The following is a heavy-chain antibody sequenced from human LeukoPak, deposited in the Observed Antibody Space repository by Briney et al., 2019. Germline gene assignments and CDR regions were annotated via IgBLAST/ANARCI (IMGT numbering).Heavy chain of an antibody. CDR1: GFTFSDYY. CDR2: ISGSGRTI. V-gene: IGHV3-11*04. Sequence: GGSLRLSCAASGFTFSDYYMSWFRQAPGKGLEWLSHISGSGRTIYYADSVKGRLTVSRDTAKNSLYLQMNTLRAEDTAVYYCARDLTGTYALDFWGQGTMVTVSS. D-gene: IGHD4-17*01. CDR3: ARDLTGTYALDF. J-gene: IGHJ3*01.